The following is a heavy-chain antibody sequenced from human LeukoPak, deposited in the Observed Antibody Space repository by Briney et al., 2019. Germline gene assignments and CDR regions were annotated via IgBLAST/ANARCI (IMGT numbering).Heavy chain of an antibody. V-gene: IGHV3-9*01. D-gene: IGHD3-22*01. J-gene: IGHJ3*02. Sequence: PGRSLRLSCAASGFTFDDYAMHWVRQAPGKGLEWVSGISWNSGSIGYADPVKGRFTISRDNAKNSLYLQMNSLRAEDTALYYCAKVGYYDSSGYYYLDAFDIWGQGTMVTVSS. CDR1: GFTFDDYA. CDR3: AKVGYYDSSGYYYLDAFDI. CDR2: ISWNSGSI.